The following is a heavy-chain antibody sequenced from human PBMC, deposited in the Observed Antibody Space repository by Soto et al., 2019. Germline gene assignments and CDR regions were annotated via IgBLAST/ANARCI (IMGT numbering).Heavy chain of an antibody. V-gene: IGHV3-30*18. Sequence: GGSLRLSCAASGFTFSSYGMHWVRQAPGKGLEWVAVISYDGSNKYNADSVKGRFTISRENFKNTLYLQMNSLRAEDTAVYYCAKDLARSSGWYGPLHYWGQGTLVTVSS. CDR1: GFTFSSYG. CDR3: AKDLARSSGWYGPLHY. J-gene: IGHJ4*02. D-gene: IGHD6-19*01. CDR2: ISYDGSNK.